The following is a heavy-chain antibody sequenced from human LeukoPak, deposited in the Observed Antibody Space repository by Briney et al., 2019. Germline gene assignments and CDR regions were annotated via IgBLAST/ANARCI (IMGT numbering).Heavy chain of an antibody. CDR1: GFSFSDYA. CDR3: AKDGPRYFDY. J-gene: IGHJ4*02. CDR2: ITGSGQTK. V-gene: IGHV3-23*01. Sequence: GGSLRLSCLVSGFSFSDYAMSWVRRAPGKGLEWVSAITGSGQTKYYTDSVKGRFTMSRDNSKNTLYLQMNSLRDEDTAVYYCAKDGPRYFDYWGQGTLVTVSS.